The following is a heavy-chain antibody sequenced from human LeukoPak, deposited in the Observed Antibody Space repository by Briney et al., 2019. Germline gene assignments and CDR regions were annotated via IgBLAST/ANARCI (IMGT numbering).Heavy chain of an antibody. V-gene: IGHV4-61*02. J-gene: IGHJ5*02. CDR3: ARERITMIFDWFDP. CDR2: IYTSGST. CDR1: GGSISSGSYY. Sequence: PSQTLSLTCTVSGGSISSGSYYWSWIRQPAGKGLEWIGRIYTSGSTNYNPSLKSRVTISVDTSKNQFSLKLSSVTAADTAVYYCARERITMIFDWFDPWGQGPLVTVSS. D-gene: IGHD3-22*01.